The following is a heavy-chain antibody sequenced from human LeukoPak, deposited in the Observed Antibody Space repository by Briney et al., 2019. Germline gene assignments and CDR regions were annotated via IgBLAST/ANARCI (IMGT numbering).Heavy chain of an antibody. CDR3: ARGTVRGYSGYDFGY. CDR2: VNRDGSET. CDR1: GFALSSHW. J-gene: IGHJ4*02. V-gene: IGHV3-7*01. D-gene: IGHD5-12*01. Sequence: GVLRLSCAASGFALSSHWMTWVRQVPGRGPEWVANVNRDGSETYYLDSVKGRFTISKDNAKNSLYLQMNSLRAEDTAVYYCARGTVRGYSGYDFGYWGQGTLVTVSS.